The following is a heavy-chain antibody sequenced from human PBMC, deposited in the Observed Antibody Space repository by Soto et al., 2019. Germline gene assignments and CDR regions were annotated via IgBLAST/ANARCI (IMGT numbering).Heavy chain of an antibody. CDR2: IRSRPQGYAT. J-gene: IGHJ4*02. CDR1: GFSFSEAA. V-gene: IGHV3-73*01. D-gene: IGHD1-1*01. Sequence: GGSLRLSCAASGFSFSEAAIHWARQAPGKGLEWVARIRSRPQGYATAFAEPVKGRFFISRDDSQSTVYLQMNSLKIEDTAVYYCTRHTIDFWGRGTLVTVSS. CDR3: TRHTIDF.